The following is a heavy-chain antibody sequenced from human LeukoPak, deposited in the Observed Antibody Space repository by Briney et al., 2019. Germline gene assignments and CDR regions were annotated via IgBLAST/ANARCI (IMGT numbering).Heavy chain of an antibody. D-gene: IGHD3-22*01. CDR1: GFTFSSYG. CDR3: AREGPYDSSGYYYPNDY. V-gene: IGHV3-66*01. J-gene: IGHJ4*02. Sequence: PGRSLRLSCAASGFTFSSYGMHWVRQAPGKGLEWVSVIYSGGSTYYADSVKGRFTISRDNSKNTLYLQTNSLRAEDTAVYYCAREGPYDSSGYYYPNDYWGQGTLVTVSS. CDR2: IYSGGST.